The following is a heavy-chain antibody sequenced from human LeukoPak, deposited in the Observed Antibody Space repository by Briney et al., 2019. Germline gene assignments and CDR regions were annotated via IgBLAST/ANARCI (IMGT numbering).Heavy chain of an antibody. CDR2: IYHSGST. Sequence: SETLSLTCAVSGGSISSSNWWSWVRPPPGKGLEWIGEIYHSGSTNYNPSLKSRVTISVDKSKNQFSLKLSSVTAADTAVYYCARNLLVGATLDYWGQGTLVTVSS. D-gene: IGHD1-26*01. V-gene: IGHV4-4*02. CDR3: ARNLLVGATLDY. CDR1: GGSISSSNW. J-gene: IGHJ4*02.